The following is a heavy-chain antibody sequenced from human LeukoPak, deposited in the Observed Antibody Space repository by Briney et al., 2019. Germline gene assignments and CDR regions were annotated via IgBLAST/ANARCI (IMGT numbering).Heavy chain of an antibody. D-gene: IGHD6-19*01. CDR1: GFTFSSSW. CDR2: INSDGSST. CDR3: ARERGWSFYFDS. J-gene: IGHJ4*02. Sequence: GSLRLSCAASGFTFSSSWMHWVRQAPGKGLVWVARINSDGSSTNYADSVKGRSTISRDNAKNTLYLEINSLRAEDAASYYCARERGWSFYFDSWGQGTLVTVSS. V-gene: IGHV3-74*01.